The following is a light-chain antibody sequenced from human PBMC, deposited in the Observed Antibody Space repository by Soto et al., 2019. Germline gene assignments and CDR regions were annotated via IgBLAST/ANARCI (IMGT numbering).Light chain of an antibody. Sequence: EIVLTQSPATLSLSPVERATLSCRASQSVSSYLAWYQQKPGQAPRLLIYDASNRAAGIPARFSGSGSGTDFTLTISSLEPEDFAVYYCQQRSNWAPTWTFGQGTKVDIK. CDR2: DAS. V-gene: IGKV3-11*01. CDR3: QQRSNWAPTWT. CDR1: QSVSSY. J-gene: IGKJ1*01.